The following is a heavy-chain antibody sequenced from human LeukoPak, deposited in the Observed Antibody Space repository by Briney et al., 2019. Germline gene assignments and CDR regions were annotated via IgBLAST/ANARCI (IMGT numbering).Heavy chain of an antibody. Sequence: SETLSLTCTVSGGSISSHYWSWIRQPPGKGLEWIGYIYYSGSTYYNPSLKSRVTISVDTSKNQFSLKLSSVTAADTAVYYCAREGAYGDYGYWGQGTLVTVSS. V-gene: IGHV4-30-4*01. J-gene: IGHJ4*02. CDR2: IYYSGST. D-gene: IGHD4-17*01. CDR1: GGSISSHY. CDR3: AREGAYGDYGY.